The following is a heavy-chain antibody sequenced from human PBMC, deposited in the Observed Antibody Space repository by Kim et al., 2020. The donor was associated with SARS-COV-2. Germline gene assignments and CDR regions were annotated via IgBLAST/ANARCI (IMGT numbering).Heavy chain of an antibody. J-gene: IGHJ5*02. CDR1: GYTFTSYG. D-gene: IGHD3-3*01. CDR3: ARVAGLFRYYDFWSGYFWFDP. CDR2: ISAYNGNT. V-gene: IGHV1-18*01. Sequence: ASVKVSCKASGYTFTSYGISWARQAPGQGLEWMGWISAYNGNTNYAQKLQGRVTMTTDTSTSTAYMELRSLRSDDTAVYYCARVAGLFRYYDFWSGYFWFDPWGQGTLVTVSS.